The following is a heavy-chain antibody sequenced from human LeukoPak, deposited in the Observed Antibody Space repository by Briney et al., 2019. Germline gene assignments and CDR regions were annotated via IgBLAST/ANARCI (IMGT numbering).Heavy chain of an antibody. CDR2: ISSSGTTI. V-gene: IGHV3-48*03. CDR3: ARVRYQTADY. D-gene: IGHD3-16*02. CDR1: GFTFSSYE. Sequence: PGGSLRLSCAASGFTFSSYEMNWVRQAPGKGLEWVSYISSSGTTIHYADSVKGRFTISRDNAKNSVYLQMNSLRVDDTAVYYCARVRYQTADYWGQGTLVTVSS. J-gene: IGHJ4*02.